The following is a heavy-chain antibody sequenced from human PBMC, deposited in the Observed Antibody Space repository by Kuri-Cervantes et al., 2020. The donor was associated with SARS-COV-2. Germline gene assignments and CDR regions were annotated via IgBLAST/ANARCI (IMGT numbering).Heavy chain of an antibody. V-gene: IGHV4-59*01. CDR3: ARVRGSYNYFDY. CDR2: IYYSGST. J-gene: IGHJ4*02. Sequence: SETLSLTCAVYGGSFSGYYWSWIRQPPGKGLEWIGYIYYSGSTNYNPSLKSRVTISVDTSKNQFSLKLSSVIAADTAVYYCARVRGSYNYFDYWGQGTLVTVSS. CDR1: GGSFSGYY. D-gene: IGHD1-26*01.